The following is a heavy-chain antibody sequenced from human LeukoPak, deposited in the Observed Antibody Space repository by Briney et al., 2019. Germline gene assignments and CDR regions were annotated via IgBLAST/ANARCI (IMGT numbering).Heavy chain of an antibody. CDR1: GFTFSSYS. V-gene: IGHV3-15*01. CDR3: TTGVGATPYYYYYYMDV. Sequence: GGSLRLSCAASGFTFSSYSMNWVRQAPGKGLEWVGRIKSKTDGGTTDYAAPVKGRFTISRDDSKNTLYLQMNSLKTEDTAVYYCTTGVGATPYYYYYYMDVWGKGTTVTVSS. CDR2: IKSKTDGGTT. J-gene: IGHJ6*03. D-gene: IGHD1-26*01.